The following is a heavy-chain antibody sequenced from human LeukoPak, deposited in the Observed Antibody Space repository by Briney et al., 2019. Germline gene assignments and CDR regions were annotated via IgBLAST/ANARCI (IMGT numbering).Heavy chain of an antibody. CDR2: ISWNSGSI. Sequence: GRSLRLSCAASGFTFDDYAMHWVRQAPGKGLEWVSGISWNSGSIGYADSVKGRFTISRDNAKNSLYLQMNSLRAEDTALYYCAKGYASGGMDVWGQGTTVTVSS. D-gene: IGHD2-2*01. V-gene: IGHV3-9*01. J-gene: IGHJ6*02. CDR3: AKGYASGGMDV. CDR1: GFTFDDYA.